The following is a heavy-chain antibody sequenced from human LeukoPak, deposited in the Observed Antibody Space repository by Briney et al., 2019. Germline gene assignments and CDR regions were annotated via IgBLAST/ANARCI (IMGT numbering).Heavy chain of an antibody. CDR2: INHSGRT. Sequence: SETLSLTCAVCGGSFSAYYWSWLRQPPGKGLEWIGEINHSGRTNYNASLKSRVTISVDTSKNRFSLKMSYVTAADTAVYYCARSPRYSGYDYGSDYWGRGILVTVSS. D-gene: IGHD5-12*01. V-gene: IGHV4-34*01. CDR1: GGSFSAYY. J-gene: IGHJ4*02. CDR3: ARSPRYSGYDYGSDY.